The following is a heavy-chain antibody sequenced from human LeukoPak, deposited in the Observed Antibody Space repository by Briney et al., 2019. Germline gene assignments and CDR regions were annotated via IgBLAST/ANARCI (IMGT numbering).Heavy chain of an antibody. Sequence: SETLSLTCTVSGGSLSSYYWSWIRQPPGKGLEWIGYIYYSGSTNYNPSLKSRVTISVDTSKNQFSLKLSSVTAADTAVYYCARGHYYYGMDVWGQGTTVTVSS. CDR3: ARGHYYYGMDV. V-gene: IGHV4-59*01. J-gene: IGHJ6*02. CDR2: IYYSGST. CDR1: GGSLSSYY.